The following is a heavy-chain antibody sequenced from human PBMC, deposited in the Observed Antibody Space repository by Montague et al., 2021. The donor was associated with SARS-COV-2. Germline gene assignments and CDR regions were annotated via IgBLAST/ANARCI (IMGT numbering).Heavy chain of an antibody. CDR3: ARDGDYGGTWYSFLQN. V-gene: IGHV6-1*01. D-gene: IGHD4-17*01. CDR1: GDSVSSDTAA. CDR2: TFYRSQWHT. J-gene: IGHJ1*01. Sequence: CAISGDSVSSDTAAWHWIRQPPSRGLEWLGRTFYRSQWHTDSAASVRSRISFSGDISKNQFFLHLNSVTPEDTAIYYCARDGDYGGTWYSFLQNWGQGTLVIVSS.